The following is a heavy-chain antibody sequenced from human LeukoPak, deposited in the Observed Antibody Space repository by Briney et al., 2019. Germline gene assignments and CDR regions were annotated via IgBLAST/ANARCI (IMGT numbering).Heavy chain of an antibody. J-gene: IGHJ4*02. Sequence: PGGSLRLSCAASTFTFSIYGMHWVRQAPGKGLEWVSVIYSGGSTYYADSVKGRFTISRDNSKNTLYLQMNSLRAEDTAVYYCASDPSGYDYFDYWGQGTLVTVSS. V-gene: IGHV3-66*01. CDR1: TFTFSIYG. D-gene: IGHD5-12*01. CDR2: IYSGGST. CDR3: ASDPSGYDYFDY.